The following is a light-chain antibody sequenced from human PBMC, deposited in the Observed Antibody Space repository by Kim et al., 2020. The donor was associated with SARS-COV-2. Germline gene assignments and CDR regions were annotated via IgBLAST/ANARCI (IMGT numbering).Light chain of an antibody. CDR3: AAWDDSLSGWV. V-gene: IGLV1-47*01. CDR2: RNN. CDR1: SPNIVSYY. Sequence: GQRVTISCSGHSPNIVSYYVNWYQQLPGTAPKLPVYRNNQRPSGVPGRFSGSKSGTAASLAIGGLRSEDEADYYCAAWDDSLSGWVFGGGTKVTVL. J-gene: IGLJ3*02.